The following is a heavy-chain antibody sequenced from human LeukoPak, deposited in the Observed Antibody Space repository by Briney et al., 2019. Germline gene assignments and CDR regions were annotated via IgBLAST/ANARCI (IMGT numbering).Heavy chain of an antibody. CDR2: IRQDGSEQ. V-gene: IGHV3-7*01. CDR3: VSIRRSECFCY. CDR1: GFTFSNYW. D-gene: IGHD3-3*01. J-gene: IGHJ1*01. Sequence: GGSLRLSCAASGFTFSNYWMSWARQVPGKGLEWMANIRQDGSEQQYVDSVKGRFTISRDNAKNSVYLQMNSLRAEDTAVYYCVSIRRSECFCYWGQGSLVAVSS.